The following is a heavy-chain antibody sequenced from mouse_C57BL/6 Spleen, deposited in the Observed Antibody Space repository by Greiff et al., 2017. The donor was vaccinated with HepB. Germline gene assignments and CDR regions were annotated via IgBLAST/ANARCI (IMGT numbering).Heavy chain of an antibody. D-gene: IGHD2-4*01. CDR3: ARDYDPYWYFDV. J-gene: IGHJ1*03. Sequence: QVQLKESGPELVKPGASVKISCKASGYAFSSSWMNWVKQRPGKGLEWIGRIYPGDGDTNYNGKFKGKATLTADKSSSTAYMQLSSLTSEDSAVDFCARDYDPYWYFDVWGTGTTVTVSS. V-gene: IGHV1-82*01. CDR1: GYAFSSSW. CDR2: IYPGDGDT.